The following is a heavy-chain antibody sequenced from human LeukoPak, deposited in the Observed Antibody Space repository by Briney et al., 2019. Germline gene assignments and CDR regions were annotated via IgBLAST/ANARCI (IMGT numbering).Heavy chain of an antibody. CDR3: ARRAPSHDFDS. J-gene: IGHJ4*02. CDR2: ISSSSSTI. CDR1: GFTFSSYR. Sequence: PGGSLRLSCAASGFTFSSYRMNWVRQAPGKGLEWVSYISSSSSTIYYADSVKGRFTISRDNAKNSLYLQMNSLRAEDTAVYYCARRAPSHDFDSWGQGTLVTVSS. V-gene: IGHV3-48*04.